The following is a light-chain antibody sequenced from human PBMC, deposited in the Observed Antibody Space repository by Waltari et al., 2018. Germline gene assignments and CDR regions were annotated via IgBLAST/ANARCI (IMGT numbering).Light chain of an antibody. CDR3: QQYNDWPYT. Sequence: EMVMTQSPATLSVSPGERATLSCRASRSVSSSLAWYQQKPGQAPRLLMYGAFTRATGIPDRFSGSGSGTDFTLTISSLQSEDFAVYYCQQYNDWPYTFGAGTKVEIK. CDR1: RSVSSS. J-gene: IGKJ4*01. V-gene: IGKV3-15*01. CDR2: GAF.